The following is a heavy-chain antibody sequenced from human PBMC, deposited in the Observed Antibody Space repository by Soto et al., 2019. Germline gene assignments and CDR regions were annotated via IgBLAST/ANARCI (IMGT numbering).Heavy chain of an antibody. Sequence: GASVKVSCKASGYTFTSYYMHWVRQAPGQGLEWMGIINPSGGSTSYAQKFQGRVTMTRDTSTSTVYMELSSLRSEDTAVYYCARDKYVLRYFDWSPVYWRQGTLVTVSS. D-gene: IGHD3-9*01. V-gene: IGHV1-46*01. CDR2: INPSGGST. CDR1: GYTFTSYY. J-gene: IGHJ4*02. CDR3: ARDKYVLRYFDWSPVY.